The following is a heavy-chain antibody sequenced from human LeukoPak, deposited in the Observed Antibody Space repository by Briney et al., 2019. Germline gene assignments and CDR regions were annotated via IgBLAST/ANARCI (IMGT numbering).Heavy chain of an antibody. J-gene: IGHJ4*02. CDR2: ISGSGGST. Sequence: PGGSLRLSCAASGFTFSNFDMSWVRQAPGKGLEWVSAISGSGGSTYYADSVKGRFTISRDNSKNTLYLQMNSLRAEDTAVYYCAKVDYYDSSGYYYNYFDYWGQGTLVTVSS. CDR1: GFTFSNFD. D-gene: IGHD3-22*01. CDR3: AKVDYYDSSGYYYNYFDY. V-gene: IGHV3-23*01.